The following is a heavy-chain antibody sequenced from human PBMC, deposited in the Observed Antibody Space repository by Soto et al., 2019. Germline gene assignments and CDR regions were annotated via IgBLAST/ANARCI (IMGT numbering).Heavy chain of an antibody. Sequence: ASVKVSCKVSGYTLTELSMHWVRQAPGKGLEWMGGFDPEDGETIYAQKFQGRVTVTEDTSTDTAYMELSSLRSEDRAVYYCATVPPSFHSSFPFDIWGQGTRVT. CDR3: ATVPPSFHSSFPFDI. J-gene: IGHJ3*02. V-gene: IGHV1-24*01. D-gene: IGHD6-6*01. CDR1: GYTLTELS. CDR2: FDPEDGET.